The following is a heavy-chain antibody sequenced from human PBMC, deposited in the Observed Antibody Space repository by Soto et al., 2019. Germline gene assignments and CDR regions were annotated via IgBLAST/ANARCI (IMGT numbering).Heavy chain of an antibody. CDR1: GFTFSSYA. Sequence: EVQLLESGGGLVQPGGSLRLSCAASGFTFSSYAMSWVRQAPGKGLEWVSAISGSGGSTDYADSVKGRFTISRDNSKNTLYLQINSLRAEDTAVYYCAKENGYSSTWFECDYWGQGTLVTVSS. V-gene: IGHV3-23*01. D-gene: IGHD6-13*01. CDR2: ISGSGGST. CDR3: AKENGYSSTWFECDY. J-gene: IGHJ4*02.